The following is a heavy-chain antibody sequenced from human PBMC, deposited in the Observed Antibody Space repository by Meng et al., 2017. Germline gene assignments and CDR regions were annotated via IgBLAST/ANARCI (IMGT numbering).Heavy chain of an antibody. CDR2: ISSSSSYI. J-gene: IGHJ2*01. Sequence: EVEVGGSGGGLVKPWGSLRLSCAASGFTFSSYSMNWVRQAPGKGLEWVSSISSSSSYIYYADSVKGRFTISRDNAKNSLYLQMNSLRAEDTAVYYCARDRWGHWYSNLWGRGTLVTVSS. D-gene: IGHD2-21*02. CDR1: GFTFSSYS. V-gene: IGHV3-21*01. CDR3: ARDRWGHWYSNL.